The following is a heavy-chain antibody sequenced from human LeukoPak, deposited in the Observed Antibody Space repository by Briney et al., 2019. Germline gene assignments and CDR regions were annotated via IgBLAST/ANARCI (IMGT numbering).Heavy chain of an antibody. V-gene: IGHV3-7*01. J-gene: IGHJ3*02. CDR3: ASRGYYDSSGYYHDAFDI. CDR1: GFTFSSYG. CDR2: IKQDGSEK. D-gene: IGHD3-22*01. Sequence: GGSLRLSCAASGFTFSSYGMHWVRQAPGKGPEWVANIKQDGSEKYYVDSVKGRFTISRDNAKNSLYLQMNSLRAEDTAVYYCASRGYYDSSGYYHDAFDIWGQGTMVTVSS.